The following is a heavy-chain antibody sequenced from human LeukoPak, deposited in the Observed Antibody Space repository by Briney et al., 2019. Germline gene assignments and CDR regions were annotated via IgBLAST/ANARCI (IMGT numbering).Heavy chain of an antibody. Sequence: GRSLRLSCAASGFTFSSYAMHWVRQAPGKGLEWVAVISYDGSNKYYADSVKGRFTISRDNSKNTLSLQMNSLRAEDTAMYYCARESRSGTNWFFALWGRGTLVTVSS. V-gene: IGHV3-30*07. D-gene: IGHD3-10*01. CDR3: ARESRSGTNWFFAL. CDR2: ISYDGSNK. CDR1: GFTFSSYA. J-gene: IGHJ2*01.